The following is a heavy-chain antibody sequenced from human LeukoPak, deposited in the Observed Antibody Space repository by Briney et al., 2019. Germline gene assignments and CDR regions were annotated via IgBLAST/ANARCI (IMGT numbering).Heavy chain of an antibody. CDR3: ATGVLIVGGLNP. CDR2: IIPIFGTA. J-gene: IGHJ5*02. Sequence: SVKVSCKASGGTFSSYAISWVRQAPGQGLEWMGGIIPIFGTANYAQKFQGRVTIIADESTSTAYMELSSLRSEDTAVYYCATGVLIVGGLNPWGQGTLVTVSS. CDR1: GGTFSSYA. V-gene: IGHV1-69*13. D-gene: IGHD3-22*01.